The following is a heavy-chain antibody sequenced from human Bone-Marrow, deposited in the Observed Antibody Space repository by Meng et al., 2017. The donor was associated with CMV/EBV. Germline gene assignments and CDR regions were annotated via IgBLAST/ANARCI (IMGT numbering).Heavy chain of an antibody. D-gene: IGHD4/OR15-4a*01. CDR3: AKERVLRH. V-gene: IGHV3-7*01. Sequence: GESLKISCAASGFTFSGSAMHWVRQASGKGLEWVANINPDGSEKKYVDSVKGRFTISRDNAKNSLYLEMNSLRVEDTAAYYCAKERVLRHWGQGTLVTVSS. J-gene: IGHJ4*02. CDR1: GFTFSGSA. CDR2: INPDGSEK.